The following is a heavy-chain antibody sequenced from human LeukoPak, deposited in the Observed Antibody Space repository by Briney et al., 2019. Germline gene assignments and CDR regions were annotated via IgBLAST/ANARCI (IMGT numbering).Heavy chain of an antibody. Sequence: GSLRHSCAASAFSVGSNYMTWVRQAPGKGLEWIGEINHSGSTNYNPSLKSRVTISVDTSKNQFSLKLSSVTAADTAVYDCATTGDSGGGWFDPWGQGTLVTVSS. V-gene: IGHV4-34*01. CDR2: INHSGST. CDR1: AFSVGSNY. CDR3: ATTGDSGGGWFDP. J-gene: IGHJ5*02. D-gene: IGHD3-16*01.